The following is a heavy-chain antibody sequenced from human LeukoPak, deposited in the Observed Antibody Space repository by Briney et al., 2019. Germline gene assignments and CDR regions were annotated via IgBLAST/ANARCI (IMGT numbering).Heavy chain of an antibody. CDR3: AREVGATWYDAFDI. CDR1: GFTFDDYG. V-gene: IGHV3-74*01. J-gene: IGHJ3*02. CDR2: INSDGSST. Sequence: GGSLRLSCAASGFTFDDYGMSWVRQAPGKGLVWVSRINSDGSSTSYADSVKGRFTISRDNAKNTLYLQMNSLRAEDTAVYYCAREVGATWYDAFDIWGQGTMVTVSS. D-gene: IGHD1-26*01.